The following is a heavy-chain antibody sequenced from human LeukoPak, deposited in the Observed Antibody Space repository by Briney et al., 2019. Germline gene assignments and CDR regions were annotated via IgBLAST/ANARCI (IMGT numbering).Heavy chain of an antibody. CDR2: IYYSGST. D-gene: IGHD3-10*01. Sequence: PSETLSLTCTVSGGSVSSGSYYWSWIRQPPGKGLEWIGYIYYSGSTNYNPSLESRVTISVDTSKNQFSLKLSSVTAADTAVYYCARDRSFFDYWGQGTLVTVSS. J-gene: IGHJ4*02. CDR3: ARDRSFFDY. V-gene: IGHV4-61*01. CDR1: GGSVSSGSYY.